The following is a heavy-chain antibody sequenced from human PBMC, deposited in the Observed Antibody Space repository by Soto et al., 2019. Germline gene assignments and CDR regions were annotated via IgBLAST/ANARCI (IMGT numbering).Heavy chain of an antibody. D-gene: IGHD2-15*01. V-gene: IGHV5-51*01. CDR1: GYSFTSYC. Sequence: PVESLKISCKGSGYSFTSYCIAWVRQVPGKGLEWMGIIYPGNSDTRYSPYFQGQVTISADKSISTAYLQWRSLKASDTAMYYCATPGYCSGLSCYDTLDYWGQGSLVTVSS. CDR3: ATPGYCSGLSCYDTLDY. J-gene: IGHJ4*02. CDR2: IYPGNSDT.